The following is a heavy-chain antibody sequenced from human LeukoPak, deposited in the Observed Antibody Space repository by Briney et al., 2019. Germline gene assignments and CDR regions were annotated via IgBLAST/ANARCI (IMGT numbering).Heavy chain of an antibody. Sequence: GSLRLSCAASGFTFSSYSMNWVRQAPGKGLEWVSSISSSSSYIYYADSVKGRFTISRDNAKNSLYLQMNSLRAEDTAVYYCARPYCSSTSCYTGIGYWGQGTLVTVSS. CDR1: GFTFSSYS. J-gene: IGHJ4*02. D-gene: IGHD2-2*02. CDR3: ARPYCSSTSCYTGIGY. CDR2: ISSSSSYI. V-gene: IGHV3-21*01.